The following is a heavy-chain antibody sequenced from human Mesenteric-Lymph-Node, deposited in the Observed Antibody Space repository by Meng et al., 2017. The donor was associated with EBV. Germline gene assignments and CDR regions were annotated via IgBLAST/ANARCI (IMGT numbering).Heavy chain of an antibody. Sequence: QVERQQWGAGLLKPSEPLSLTGGVYGGSFSAYYWSWIRQPPGKGLEWIGEINHSGVASYNPSLRSRVTISLDTSKNQFSLKLNSVTAADTAVYYCASRGDGIYSNYDWFDRWGQGTLVTVSS. CDR2: INHSGVA. J-gene: IGHJ5*02. CDR1: GGSFSAYY. CDR3: ASRGDGIYSNYDWFDR. V-gene: IGHV4-34*01. D-gene: IGHD4-11*01.